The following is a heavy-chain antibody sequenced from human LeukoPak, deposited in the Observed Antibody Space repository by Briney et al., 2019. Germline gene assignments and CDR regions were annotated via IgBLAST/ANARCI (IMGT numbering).Heavy chain of an antibody. J-gene: IGHJ4*02. CDR3: ARVPPTVTTPFDY. V-gene: IGHV4-59*01. CDR1: GGSISSYY. D-gene: IGHD4-17*01. CDR2: IYYSGST. Sequence: SETLSLTCTVSGGSISSYYWSWIRQPPGKGLEWIGYIYYSGSTNYNPSLKSRVTISVDTSKNQFSLKLSSVTAADTAVYYCARVPPTVTTPFDYWGQGTLVTVSS.